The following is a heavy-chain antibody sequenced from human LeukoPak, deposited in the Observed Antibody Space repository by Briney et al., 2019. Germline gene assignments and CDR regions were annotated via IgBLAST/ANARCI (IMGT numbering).Heavy chain of an antibody. CDR3: ARDRGCSSTSCYMLNWFDP. D-gene: IGHD2-2*02. Sequence: ASVKVSCKASGYTFTSYAMHWVRQAPGHTREWMGSINAVNGNTKYSQKFQGRVTITRDTSASTAYMELSSLRSEDTAVYYCARDRGCSSTSCYMLNWFDPWGQGTLVTVSS. V-gene: IGHV1-3*01. CDR2: INAVNGNT. CDR1: GYTFTSYA. J-gene: IGHJ5*02.